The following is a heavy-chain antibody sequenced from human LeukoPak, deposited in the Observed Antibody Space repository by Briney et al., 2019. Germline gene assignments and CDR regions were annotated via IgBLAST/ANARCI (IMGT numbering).Heavy chain of an antibody. CDR3: ARGVDAGYCSSTSCYRYYFDY. J-gene: IGHJ4*02. CDR1: GGSFSGYY. D-gene: IGHD2-2*01. Sequence: SETMSLTCAVYGGSFSGYYWSWVRQPPGKGLEWIGEINHSGSTNYNPSLKSRVTISVDTSKNQFSLKLSSVTAADTAVYYCARGVDAGYCSSTSCYRYYFDYWGQGTLVTVSS. CDR2: INHSGST. V-gene: IGHV4-34*01.